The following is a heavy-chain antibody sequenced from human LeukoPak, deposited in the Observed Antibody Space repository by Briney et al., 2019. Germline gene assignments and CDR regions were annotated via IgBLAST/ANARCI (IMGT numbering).Heavy chain of an antibody. CDR3: ARVGYSYGSYSAFDI. D-gene: IGHD5-18*01. CDR2: IKQDGSEK. J-gene: IGHJ3*02. Sequence: GGSLRLSCAASGFTFSCYWMSWVRQAPGKGLEWVANIKQDGSEKYYVDSVKGRFTISRDNAKNSLYLQMNSLRAEDTAVYYCARVGYSYGSYSAFDIWGQGTMVTVSS. CDR1: GFTFSCYW. V-gene: IGHV3-7*01.